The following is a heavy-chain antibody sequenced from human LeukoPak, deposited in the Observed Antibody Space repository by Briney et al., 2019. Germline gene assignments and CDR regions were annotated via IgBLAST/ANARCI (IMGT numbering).Heavy chain of an antibody. CDR1: GFTFSSYA. CDR3: ARVNWEGYYDSSGYNSYFDY. V-gene: IGHV3-48*04. J-gene: IGHJ4*02. Sequence: GGSLRLSCAASGFTFSSYAMHWVRQAPGKGLEWVSYISSSGSTIYYADSVKGRFTISRDNAKNSLYLQMNSLRAEDTAVYYCARVNWEGYYDSSGYNSYFDYWGQGTLVTVSS. CDR2: ISSSGSTI. D-gene: IGHD3-22*01.